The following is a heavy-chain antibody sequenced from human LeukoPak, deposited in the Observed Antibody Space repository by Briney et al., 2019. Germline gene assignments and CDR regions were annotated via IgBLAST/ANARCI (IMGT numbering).Heavy chain of an antibody. J-gene: IGHJ4*02. CDR3: ARGGAAAAADY. V-gene: IGHV4-59*11. Sequence: SVTLSLTCTVSGGSISSHSWSWIRQPPGKGLEWIGYIYYSGSTNYNPSLKSRVTMSVDTSKNQFSLKLSSVTAADTAVYYCARGGAAAAADYWGQGTLVTVSS. D-gene: IGHD6-13*01. CDR2: IYYSGST. CDR1: GGSISSHS.